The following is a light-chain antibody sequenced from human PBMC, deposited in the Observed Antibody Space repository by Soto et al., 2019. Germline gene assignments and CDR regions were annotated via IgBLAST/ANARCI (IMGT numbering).Light chain of an antibody. CDR3: AAWDDSLGGL. J-gene: IGLJ3*02. CDR1: YSNIGNNA. V-gene: IGLV1-44*01. Sequence: QLVLTQPPSASGTPGQRVIISCSGGYSNIGNNAVIWFQQFPGMAPKLLIYNDNQRASGVPDRFSGSKSGTSGSLAISGLQSEDEADYYCAAWDDSLGGLFGGGTKLTVL. CDR2: NDN.